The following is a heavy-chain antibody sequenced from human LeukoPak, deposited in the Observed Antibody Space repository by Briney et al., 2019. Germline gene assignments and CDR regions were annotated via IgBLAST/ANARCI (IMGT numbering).Heavy chain of an antibody. CDR2: ISYDGSNK. D-gene: IGHD2-2*01. CDR3: ARETRGFDY. V-gene: IGHV3-30-3*01. J-gene: IGHJ4*02. CDR1: GFTFSSYA. Sequence: GGSLRLSCAASGFTFSSYAMHWVRQAPGKGLEWVAVISYDGSNKYYADSVKGRFTISRDNSKNTLYLQMNSLRAEDTAVYYCARETRGFDYWGQGTLVTVSS.